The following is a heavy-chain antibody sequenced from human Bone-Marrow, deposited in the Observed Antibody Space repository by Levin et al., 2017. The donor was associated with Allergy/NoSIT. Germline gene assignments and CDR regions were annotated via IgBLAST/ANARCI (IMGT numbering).Heavy chain of an antibody. Sequence: GESLKISCRASGYMFSNYWIGWVRQVPGKGLEWMGIIYPDDSQTLYSPSFQGQVTISADKSVTTAYLQWSSLKASDTAIYYCVRHVQANWGPYYLDFWGQGTLVTVSS. CDR2: IYPDDSQT. D-gene: IGHD7-27*01. CDR1: GYMFSNYW. V-gene: IGHV5-51*01. J-gene: IGHJ4*02. CDR3: VRHVQANWGPYYLDF.